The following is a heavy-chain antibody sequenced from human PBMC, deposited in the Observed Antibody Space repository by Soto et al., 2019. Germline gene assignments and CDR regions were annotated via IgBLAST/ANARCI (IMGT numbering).Heavy chain of an antibody. Sequence: GASVKVSCKASGGTFSSYAISWVRQAPGQGLEWMGGIIPIFGTANYAQKFQGRVTITADESTSTAYMELSSLRSEDTAVYYCASHPTRPYDSSGYFDYWGQGTLVTVSS. CDR3: ASHPTRPYDSSGYFDY. J-gene: IGHJ4*02. V-gene: IGHV1-69*13. CDR1: GGTFSSYA. D-gene: IGHD3-22*01. CDR2: IIPIFGTA.